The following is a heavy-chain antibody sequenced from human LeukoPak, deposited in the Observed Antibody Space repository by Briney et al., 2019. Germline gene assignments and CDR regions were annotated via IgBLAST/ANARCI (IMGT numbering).Heavy chain of an antibody. V-gene: IGHV3-9*01. J-gene: IGHJ4*02. CDR2: ISWNSGSI. Sequence: GRSLRLSCAASGFTFDDYAMRWVRQAPGKGLEWVSGISWNSGSIGYADSVKGRFTISRDNAKNTLYLQMNSLRAEDTAVYYCARDWQWLGYDYWGQGTLVTVSS. CDR1: GFTFDDYA. CDR3: ARDWQWLGYDY. D-gene: IGHD6-19*01.